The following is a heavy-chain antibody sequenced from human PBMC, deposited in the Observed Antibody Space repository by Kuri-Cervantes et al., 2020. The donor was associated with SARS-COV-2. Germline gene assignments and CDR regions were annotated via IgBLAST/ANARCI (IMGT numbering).Heavy chain of an antibody. V-gene: IGHV1-69*05. CDR2: IIPIFGAQ. CDR1: GGTFSRNA. D-gene: IGHD2-2*02. CDR3: ARERPSVVVPAAIFQGPYYYYYMDV. J-gene: IGHJ6*03. Sequence: SVKVSCKTSGGTFSRNAISWVRQAPGQGLEWMGGIIPIFGAQTNAQKFQGRVTMTSDTSTSTVYMELSSLRSEDTAVYYCARERPSVVVPAAIFQGPYYYYYMDVWGKGTTVTVSS.